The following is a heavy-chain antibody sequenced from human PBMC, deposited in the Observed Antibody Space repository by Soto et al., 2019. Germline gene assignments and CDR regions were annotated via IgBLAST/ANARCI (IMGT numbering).Heavy chain of an antibody. CDR3: ARSRVTTGKGCDY. Sequence: ASVKVSCKASGYTFTSYGVSWVRQAPGQVLEWMGLISTYNGNTNYAQKIQGRVTITTDTSTSTAYMELRSLRSDDTAVYYCARSRVTTGKGCDYWGQGTLVTVSS. V-gene: IGHV1-18*01. CDR2: ISTYNGNT. D-gene: IGHD4-4*01. J-gene: IGHJ4*02. CDR1: GYTFTSYG.